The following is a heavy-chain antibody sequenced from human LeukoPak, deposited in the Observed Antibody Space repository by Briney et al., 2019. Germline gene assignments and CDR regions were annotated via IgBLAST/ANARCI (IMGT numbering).Heavy chain of an antibody. D-gene: IGHD3-22*01. J-gene: IGHJ4*02. V-gene: IGHV4-39*07. CDR1: GASINSSNYY. Sequence: KASETLSLTCAVSGASINSSNYYWGWIRQPPGKGLEWIGNIYYTGSTYYNPSLKSRVTISVDTSKNQFSLKLSSVTAADTAVYYCARAPNYYDSSGYYYYFDYWGQGTLVTVSS. CDR2: IYYTGST. CDR3: ARAPNYYDSSGYYYYFDY.